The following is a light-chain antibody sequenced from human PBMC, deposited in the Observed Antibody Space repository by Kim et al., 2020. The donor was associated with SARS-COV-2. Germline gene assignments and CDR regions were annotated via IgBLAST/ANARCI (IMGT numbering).Light chain of an antibody. CDR1: QSFSTTD. Sequence: EIVLTQSPGTLSLSPGERATLSCRASQSFSTTDLAWYQQKPGQAPRLLISAASRRATGIPDRFSGSGTGTDFTLTISSLEPEDFAVYFCQQYGRSPYTFGQGTKLEI. CDR3: QQYGRSPYT. J-gene: IGKJ2*01. CDR2: AAS. V-gene: IGKV3-20*01.